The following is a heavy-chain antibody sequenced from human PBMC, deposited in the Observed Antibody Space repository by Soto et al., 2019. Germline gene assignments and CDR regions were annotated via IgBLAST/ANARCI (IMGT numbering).Heavy chain of an antibody. CDR1: GGSISSGGYY. CDR3: ASRDVDTTMVGRDY. D-gene: IGHD5-18*01. Sequence: QVQLQESGPGLVKPSQTLSLTCTVSGGSISSGGYYWYWIRQHSGKGLEWIGFTYYSGTTYYNPSLKSRVTISVDTSKNQFSLTLRSVTAADTAVYYCASRDVDTTMVGRDYWGQGTLVTVSS. V-gene: IGHV4-31*03. J-gene: IGHJ4*02. CDR2: TYYSGTT.